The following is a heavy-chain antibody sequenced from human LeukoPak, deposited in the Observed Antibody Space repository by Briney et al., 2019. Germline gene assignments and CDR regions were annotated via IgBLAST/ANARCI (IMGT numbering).Heavy chain of an antibody. D-gene: IGHD5-24*01. J-gene: IGHJ4*02. V-gene: IGHV4-59*01. Sequence: SETLSLTCTVSGGSISGYYWSWIRQAPGKRVEWIGYISYSGSTNYNPSLKSRVTISVDTSKNQFSLKLSSVTAADTAVYYCARGGDGYFDYWGQGTLVTVSS. CDR3: ARGGDGYFDY. CDR2: ISYSGST. CDR1: GGSISGYY.